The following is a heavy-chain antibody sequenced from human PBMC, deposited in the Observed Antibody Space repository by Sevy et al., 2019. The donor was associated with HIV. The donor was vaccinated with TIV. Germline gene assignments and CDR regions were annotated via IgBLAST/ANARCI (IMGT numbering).Heavy chain of an antibody. J-gene: IGHJ5*02. V-gene: IGHV3-48*03. CDR1: GFTFSSYD. Sequence: RGSLRLSCAGSGFTFSSYDMNWVRQAPGKGLEWISKISSSGSSIYYADSVKGRFTIARDNAKNSLNLQMNSLRAEDTALCYCARNGGAYDTGFDPWGQGTLVTVSS. CDR2: ISSSGSSI. D-gene: IGHD3-22*01. CDR3: ARNGGAYDTGFDP.